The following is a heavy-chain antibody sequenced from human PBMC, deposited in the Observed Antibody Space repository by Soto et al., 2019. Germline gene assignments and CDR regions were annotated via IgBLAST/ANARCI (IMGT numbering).Heavy chain of an antibody. CDR2: IFQSGST. J-gene: IGHJ4*02. D-gene: IGHD1-26*01. Sequence: QVQLQESGPGLVKPSGTLSLTCAVSGGSIRSNNWWSWVRQPPGKGLEWIGEIFQSGSTYYNTSLKTRVTISVDKSKNQLSLKLISVNAADTAVYYCARVYSGSYSDFWGKGTLVTVSS. V-gene: IGHV4-4*02. CDR3: ARVYSGSYSDF. CDR1: GGSIRSNNW.